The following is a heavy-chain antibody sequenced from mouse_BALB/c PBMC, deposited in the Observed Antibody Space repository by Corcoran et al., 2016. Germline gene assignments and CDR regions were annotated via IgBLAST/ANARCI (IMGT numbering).Heavy chain of an antibody. CDR3: AREPYAMDY. Sequence: QSQLVRSGPELKKPGESVKISCKASGYTFTNYGMNWVKQAPGNGLKWMGWINTYTGEPTYADDFKGRFVFSLETSASTAYLQINNLKNEDTATYFCAREPYAMDYWGQGTSVTVSS. CDR2: INTYTGEP. J-gene: IGHJ4*01. V-gene: IGHV9-3-1*01. CDR1: GYTFTNYG.